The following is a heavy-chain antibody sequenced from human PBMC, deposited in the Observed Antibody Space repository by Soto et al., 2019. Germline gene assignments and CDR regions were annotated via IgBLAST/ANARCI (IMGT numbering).Heavy chain of an antibody. V-gene: IGHV3-23*01. Sequence: GGSLRLSCAASGFTFSSYAMNWVRQAPGKGLEWVSAIGGSGGNTDYTDSVKGRFTISRDNSKNTLYLQMNSLRAEDTAIYYCATDYYGMDARGQGTTVTVSS. J-gene: IGHJ6*02. CDR1: GFTFSSYA. CDR2: IGGSGGNT. CDR3: ATDYYGMDA.